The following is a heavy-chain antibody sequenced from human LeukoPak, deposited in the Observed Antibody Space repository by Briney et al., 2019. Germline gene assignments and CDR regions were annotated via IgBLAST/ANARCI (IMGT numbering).Heavy chain of an antibody. CDR3: ARAYCGGDCYPGLYYFDY. J-gene: IGHJ4*02. Sequence: PGGSLRLSCAASGFTVSSNYMSWVRQAPGKGLEWVSVIYSGGSTYYADSVKGRFTISRDNSKNTLYLQMNSLRAEDTAVYYCARAYCGGDCYPGLYYFDYWGQGTLVTVSS. D-gene: IGHD2-21*02. V-gene: IGHV3-53*01. CDR2: IYSGGST. CDR1: GFTVSSNY.